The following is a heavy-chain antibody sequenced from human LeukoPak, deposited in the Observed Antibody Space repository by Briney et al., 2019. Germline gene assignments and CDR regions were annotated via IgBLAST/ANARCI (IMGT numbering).Heavy chain of an antibody. J-gene: IGHJ4*02. CDR1: GFTFSSYA. CDR3: AKDHSSGWPYCFPY. D-gene: IGHD6-19*01. V-gene: IGHV3-23*01. CDR2: ISASGGST. Sequence: GGSLRLSCAASGFTFSSYATSWVRQAPGKGLEWVSAISASGGSTYYADSVKGRFTISRDNSKKTLCRQMNSLRAEDTAVYYCAKDHSSGWPYCFPYWGQGTLVTVSS.